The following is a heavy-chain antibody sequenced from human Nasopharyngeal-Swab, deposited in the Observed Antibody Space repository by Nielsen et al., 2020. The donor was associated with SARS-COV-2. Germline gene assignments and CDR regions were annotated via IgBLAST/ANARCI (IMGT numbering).Heavy chain of an antibody. D-gene: IGHD6-19*01. Sequence: GGSMRLSCAASGFTFDDYAMQWVRHAPGKGLVWVSGISWSSGSTGYADSVKGRFTISRDNAKNSLYLQMNSLRAEDTALYYCAKDNGSGWYEFDYWGQGTLVTVSS. CDR2: ISWSSGST. V-gene: IGHV3-9*01. CDR3: AKDNGSGWYEFDY. J-gene: IGHJ4*02. CDR1: GFTFDDYA.